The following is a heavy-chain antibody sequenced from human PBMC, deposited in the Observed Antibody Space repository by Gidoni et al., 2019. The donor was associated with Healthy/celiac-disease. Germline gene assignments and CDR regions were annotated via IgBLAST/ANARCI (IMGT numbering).Heavy chain of an antibody. CDR3: ARVGVKGYGSGSSEKYFQH. CDR2: ISSSGSTI. CDR1: GFTFRDYY. Sequence: QVQLVESGGGLVKPGGSLRLSCAASGFTFRDYYMSWIRLAPGTGLEWFSYISSSGSTIYYADSVKGRFTISRDNDKNSLYLQMNSLRAEDTAVYYCARVGVKGYGSGSSEKYFQHWGQGTLVTVSS. D-gene: IGHD3-10*01. V-gene: IGHV3-11*01. J-gene: IGHJ1*01.